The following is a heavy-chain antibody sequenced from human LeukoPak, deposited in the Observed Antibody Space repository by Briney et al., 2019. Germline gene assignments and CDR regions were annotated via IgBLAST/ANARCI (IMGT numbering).Heavy chain of an antibody. D-gene: IGHD5-24*01. V-gene: IGHV1-46*01. CDR3: ARHSPNGLQPQDYYFDY. CDR2: INPSGGST. Sequence: GASVKVSCKASGYNFISYYMHWVRQAPGQGPEWMGIINPSGGSTSYAQKFQDRVTMTRDTSTSTVYMELSSLKSEDTAVYYCARHSPNGLQPQDYYFDYWGQGTLVTVSS. CDR1: GYNFISYY. J-gene: IGHJ4*02.